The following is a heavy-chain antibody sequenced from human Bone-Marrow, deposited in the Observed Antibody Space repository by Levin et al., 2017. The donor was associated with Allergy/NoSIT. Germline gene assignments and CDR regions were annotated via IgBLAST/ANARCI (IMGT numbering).Heavy chain of an antibody. D-gene: IGHD1-26*01. CDR2: TYYNGNT. Sequence: SQTLSLTCTVSGASMNTFYWSWIRPPPGKGLEWIGYTYYNGNTNYNPSLQSRVTISVDTSKNQFSLKLNSVTAADTALYYCARDKSGTYFSFEDWGQGTLVTVSS. J-gene: IGHJ4*02. CDR1: GASMNTFY. V-gene: IGHV4-59*01. CDR3: ARDKSGTYFSFED.